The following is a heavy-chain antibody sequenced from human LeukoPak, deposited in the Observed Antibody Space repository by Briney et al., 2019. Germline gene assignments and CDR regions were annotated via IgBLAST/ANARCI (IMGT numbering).Heavy chain of an antibody. V-gene: IGHV1-2*04. CDR1: GYTFTGYY. Sequence: GASVKVSCKASGYTFTGYYMHWVRQAPGQGLEWMGWINPNSGGTNYAQKFQGWVTMTRDTSISTAFMELSRLRSDDTAVYYCARDVGAYSCGYTSLDYWGQGTLVTVSS. CDR3: ARDVGAYSCGYTSLDY. D-gene: IGHD5-18*01. J-gene: IGHJ4*02. CDR2: INPNSGGT.